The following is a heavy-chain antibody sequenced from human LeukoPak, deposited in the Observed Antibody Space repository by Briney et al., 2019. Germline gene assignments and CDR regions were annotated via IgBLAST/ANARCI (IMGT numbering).Heavy chain of an antibody. CDR1: GFTFNSYW. CDR2: IKPDGSEK. CDR3: ASHSSGWFG. Sequence: SGGPLRLSCATSGFTFNSYWMRWVRQAPGKGLEWVANIKPDGSEKYYVASVTGRFTISRDNAKNSLYLQMNSLRADDTAVYYCASHSSGWFGWGQGTLVTVSS. D-gene: IGHD6-19*01. J-gene: IGHJ4*02. V-gene: IGHV3-7*01.